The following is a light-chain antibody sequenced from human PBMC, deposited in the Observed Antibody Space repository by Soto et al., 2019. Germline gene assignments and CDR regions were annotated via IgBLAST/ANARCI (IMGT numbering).Light chain of an antibody. V-gene: IGKV1-39*01. CDR3: KQSYSTPVT. Sequence: DIQMTQSPSSLSASVGDRVTITCRASQSISSYLNWYQQKPGKAPKLLIYAASSLQSGVPSRFSGGGSGTDFTPTISSLQPEDFATYYCKQSYSTPVTFGQGTKVEIK. CDR1: QSISSY. J-gene: IGKJ1*01. CDR2: AAS.